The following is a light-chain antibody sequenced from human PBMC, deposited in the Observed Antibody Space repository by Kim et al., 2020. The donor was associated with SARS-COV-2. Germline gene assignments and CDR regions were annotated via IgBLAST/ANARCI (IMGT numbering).Light chain of an antibody. Sequence: QSVLTQAPSVSGAPGQRVTISCTGSSSNIGAGYDVHWYQQLPGTAPRLLIYGNNNRPSGVPDRFSGSKSGTSASLAITGLQAEDEADYYCQSYDNSLSGYVFGTGTKVTVL. CDR3: QSYDNSLSGYV. J-gene: IGLJ1*01. CDR1: SSNIGAGYD. V-gene: IGLV1-40*01. CDR2: GNN.